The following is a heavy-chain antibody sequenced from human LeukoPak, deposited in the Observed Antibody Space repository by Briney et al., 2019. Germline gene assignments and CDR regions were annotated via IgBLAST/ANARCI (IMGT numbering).Heavy chain of an antibody. Sequence: SETLSLTCTVSGGSISSGDYYWSWIRQPPGKGLEWIGYIYYSGSTNYNPSLKSRVTISVDTSKNQFSLKLSSVTAADTAVYYCARQRVERWLHGYYYYYGMDVWGQGTTVTVSS. D-gene: IGHD5-24*01. J-gene: IGHJ6*02. CDR3: ARQRVERWLHGYYYYYGMDV. CDR1: GGSISSGDYY. V-gene: IGHV4-30-4*08. CDR2: IYYSGST.